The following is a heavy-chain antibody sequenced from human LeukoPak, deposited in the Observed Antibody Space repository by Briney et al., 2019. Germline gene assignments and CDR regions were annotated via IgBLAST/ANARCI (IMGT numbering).Heavy chain of an antibody. V-gene: IGHV3-23*01. Sequence: GGSLRLSCAASGFTFSSYAMSWVRQAPGKGLEWVSTISGSGGSTYYADSVKGRFTISRDNSKNTLYLQMNSLRAEDTAVYYCAKARYSYGYVYYYYGMDVWGQGTTVTVSS. CDR2: ISGSGGST. CDR1: GFTFSSYA. J-gene: IGHJ6*02. CDR3: AKARYSYGYVYYYYGMDV. D-gene: IGHD5-18*01.